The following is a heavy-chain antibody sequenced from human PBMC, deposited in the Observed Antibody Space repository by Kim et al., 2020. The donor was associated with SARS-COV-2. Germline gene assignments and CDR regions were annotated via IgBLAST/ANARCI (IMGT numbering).Heavy chain of an antibody. V-gene: IGHV5-51*01. D-gene: IGHD4-4*01. CDR2: IYPRESDV. J-gene: IGHJ4*02. Sequence: GESLKISCHTSGSKVSTYWIGWVRRMPGKGLELMGVIYPRESDVRYSQSFQGLVTISADGSGAFVQWSALKVSDTAFYYCATGPGVLTNYYFDFWGQGTLVTVSS. CDR1: GSKVSTYW. CDR3: ATGPGVLTNYYFDF.